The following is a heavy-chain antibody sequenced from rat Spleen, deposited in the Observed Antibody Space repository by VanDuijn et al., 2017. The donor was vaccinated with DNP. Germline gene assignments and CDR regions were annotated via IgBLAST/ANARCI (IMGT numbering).Heavy chain of an antibody. V-gene: IGHV5-31*01. Sequence: EVQLVESGGGQVQPGGSLTLSCAASGFTLNKYWMTWVRQAPGKGLEWIASIINSGGNTYYPESVRGRFTISRDNAKSTLYLQMDSLRSEDTATYYCAGRPPPNRGPFDYWGQGVTVTVSS. J-gene: IGHJ2*01. D-gene: IGHD1-4*01. CDR3: AGRPPPNRGPFDY. CDR2: IINSGGNT. CDR1: GFTLNKYW.